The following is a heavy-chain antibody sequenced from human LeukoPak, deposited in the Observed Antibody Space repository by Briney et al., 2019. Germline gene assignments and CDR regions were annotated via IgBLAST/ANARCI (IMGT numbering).Heavy chain of an antibody. CDR1: GGPLSTYS. V-gene: IGHV4-59*01. CDR3: ARDTTVASGMQH. D-gene: IGHD4-23*01. J-gene: IGHJ4*02. CDR2: IYYGGTT. Sequence: SETLSLTCSVSGGPLSTYSRRWVQQPPGKRLEWIGYIYYGGTTNYNPSLKSRVTISADTAKNQFSLRLRSVTAADTAIYYCARDTTVASGMQHWGQGTLVTVSS.